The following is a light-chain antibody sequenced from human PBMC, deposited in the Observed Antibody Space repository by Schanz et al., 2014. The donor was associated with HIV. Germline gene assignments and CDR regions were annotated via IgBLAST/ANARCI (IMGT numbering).Light chain of an antibody. CDR1: SSNIGAGYD. CDR3: QSYDSSLSGSV. Sequence: QSVLTQPPSVSGAPGQRVTISCTGSSSNIGAGYDVHWYQQVPGTAPKVLIYGDNNRPSGVPDRFSRSKSGTSASLAITGLQTEDEADYYCQSYDSSLSGSVFGGGTKLTVL. V-gene: IGLV1-40*01. J-gene: IGLJ3*02. CDR2: GDN.